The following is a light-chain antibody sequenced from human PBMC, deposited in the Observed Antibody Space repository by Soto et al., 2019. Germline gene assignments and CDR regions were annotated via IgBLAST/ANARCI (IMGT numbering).Light chain of an antibody. V-gene: IGKV1-5*01. CDR2: DAS. J-gene: IGKJ1*01. Sequence: DIEMTQSPSTLSASVEDRVTITCRASQSISNWVAWYQQKPGKVPKLLIYDASSLESGVPSRFSGSGSGTEFALTISSLQPDDFATYYCQQYSNYFPWTFGQGTKVDI. CDR1: QSISNW. CDR3: QQYSNYFPWT.